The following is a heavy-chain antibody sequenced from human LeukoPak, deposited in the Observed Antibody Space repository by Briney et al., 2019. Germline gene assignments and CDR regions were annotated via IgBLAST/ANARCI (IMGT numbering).Heavy chain of an antibody. CDR3: XXDRLGXFDY. CDR1: GYSISSGYY. D-gene: IGHD7-27*01. J-gene: IGHJ4*02. Sequence: SETLSLTCSVSGYSISSGYYWGWIRQPPGKGLEWIGSIYHSGSTYYNPSLKSRVTISVDTSKNKFSLKLSSVTAADTAVYYCXXDRLGXFDYXGQGTLVTVSS. V-gene: IGHV4-38-2*02. CDR2: IYHSGST.